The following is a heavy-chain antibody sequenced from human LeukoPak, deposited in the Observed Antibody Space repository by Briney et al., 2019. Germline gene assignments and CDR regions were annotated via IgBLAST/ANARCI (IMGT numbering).Heavy chain of an antibody. CDR2: ISSSSSYI. Sequence: GGSLRLSCAASGFTFSSYSMNWVRQAPGKGLEWVSSISSSSSYIYYADSVKGRFTISRDNAKNSLYLQMNSLRAEDTAVYYCARDQAPRYSGSYLPEYYFDYWGQGTLVTVSS. V-gene: IGHV3-21*01. CDR3: ARDQAPRYSGSYLPEYYFDY. D-gene: IGHD1-26*01. CDR1: GFTFSSYS. J-gene: IGHJ4*02.